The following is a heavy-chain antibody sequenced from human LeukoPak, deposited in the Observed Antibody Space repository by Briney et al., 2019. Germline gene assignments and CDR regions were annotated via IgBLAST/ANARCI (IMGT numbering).Heavy chain of an antibody. CDR1: GFTVSSNY. D-gene: IGHD1-7*01. Sequence: GGSLRLSWAASGFTVSSNYISWVRQAPGKGLEWVSVIYSGGSTYYADSVKGRFTISRDNSKNTLYLQMNSLRAEDTAVYYCAREGQGDWDYVRGIYYYFGMDDWGQGTTVTVSS. CDR2: IYSGGST. CDR3: AREGQGDWDYVRGIYYYFGMDD. V-gene: IGHV3-66*01. J-gene: IGHJ6*02.